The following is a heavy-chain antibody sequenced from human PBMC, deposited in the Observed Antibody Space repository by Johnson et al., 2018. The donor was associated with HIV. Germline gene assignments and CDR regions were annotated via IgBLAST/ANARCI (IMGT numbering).Heavy chain of an antibody. V-gene: IGHV3-64*01. CDR3: AREGPMVRSGAFDI. D-gene: IGHD3-10*01. J-gene: IGHJ3*02. CDR1: GFTFSSYA. CDR2: ISSNGGST. Sequence: VQLVESGGGVVQPGRSLRLSCAASGFTFSSYAMHWVRQAPGKGLEYVSAISSNGGSTYYANSVKGRFAISRDNSKNTLYLQMNSLRAEDTAVYYCAREGPMVRSGAFDILGQGTKVTVSS.